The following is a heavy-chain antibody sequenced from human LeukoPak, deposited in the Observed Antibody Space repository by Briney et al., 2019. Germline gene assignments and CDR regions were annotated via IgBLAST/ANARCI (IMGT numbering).Heavy chain of an antibody. CDR2: ITGSGAGT. D-gene: IGHD1-1*01. Sequence: PGGSLRLSCAASGFTFSTYSMNWVRQAPGKGLEWVSTITGSGAGTYYADSVKGRFTISRDNSKNTLYLQMNSLRAEDTAVYYCAKDLVGTPQGGYWGQGTLVTVSS. V-gene: IGHV3-23*01. CDR1: GFTFSTYS. J-gene: IGHJ4*02. CDR3: AKDLVGTPQGGY.